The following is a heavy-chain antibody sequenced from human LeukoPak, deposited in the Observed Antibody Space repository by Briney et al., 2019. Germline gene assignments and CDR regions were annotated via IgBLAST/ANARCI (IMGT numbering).Heavy chain of an antibody. CDR1: GGSISSYY. D-gene: IGHD3-10*01. J-gene: IGHJ6*02. Sequence: SETLSLTCTVSGGSISSYYWTWIRQPPGKGLEWIGYIYYSGSTNYNPSLKSRVTISVDTSKNQFSLKLSSVTPADTAVYYCARRSYGSASPLRMDVWGQGTTVTVSS. V-gene: IGHV4-59*08. CDR2: IYYSGST. CDR3: ARRSYGSASPLRMDV.